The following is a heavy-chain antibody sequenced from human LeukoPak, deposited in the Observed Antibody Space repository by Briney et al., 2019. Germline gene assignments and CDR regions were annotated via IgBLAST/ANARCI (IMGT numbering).Heavy chain of an antibody. J-gene: IGHJ4*02. CDR2: ISGSGGST. Sequence: GGSLRLPCAASGFTFSSYAMSWVRQAPGKGLEWVSAISGSGGSTYYADSVKGRFTISRDNSKNTLYLQMNSLRAEDTAVYYCAKDHNYDFWSGYSTPFDYWGQGTLVTVSS. CDR1: GFTFSSYA. CDR3: AKDHNYDFWSGYSTPFDY. V-gene: IGHV3-23*01. D-gene: IGHD3-3*01.